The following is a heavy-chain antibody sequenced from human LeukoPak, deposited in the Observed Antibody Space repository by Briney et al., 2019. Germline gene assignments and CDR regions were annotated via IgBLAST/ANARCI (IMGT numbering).Heavy chain of an antibody. Sequence: SETLSLTCAVYGGSFSGYYWSWIRQPPGKGLEWIGEINHSGSTNYNPSLKSRVTISVDTSKNQFSLKLSSVTAADTAVHYCVGSRRWFDPWGQGTLVTVSS. J-gene: IGHJ5*02. CDR2: INHSGST. CDR3: VGSRRWFDP. V-gene: IGHV4-34*01. D-gene: IGHD1-14*01. CDR1: GGSFSGYY.